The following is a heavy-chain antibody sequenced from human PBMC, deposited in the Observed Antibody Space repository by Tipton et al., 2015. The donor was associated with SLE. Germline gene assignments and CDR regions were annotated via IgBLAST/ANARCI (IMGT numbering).Heavy chain of an antibody. CDR2: IYYSGST. Sequence: TLSLTCTVSGYSISSGYYWSWIRQPPGKGLEWIGYIYYSGSTNYNPSLKSRVTISVDTSKNQFSLKLSSVTAADTAVYYCARSGGAARGGYFDYWGQGTLVTVSS. CDR3: ARSGGAARGGYFDY. V-gene: IGHV4-61*01. CDR1: GYSISSGYY. D-gene: IGHD6-6*01. J-gene: IGHJ4*02.